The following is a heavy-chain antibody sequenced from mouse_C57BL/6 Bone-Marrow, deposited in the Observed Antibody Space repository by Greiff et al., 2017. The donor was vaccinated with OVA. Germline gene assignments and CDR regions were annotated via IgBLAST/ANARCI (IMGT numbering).Heavy chain of an antibody. D-gene: IGHD1-1*01. J-gene: IGHJ4*01. CDR1: GFTFSDYG. V-gene: IGHV5-17*01. CDR3: ARFYYYGISRPYAMDY. CDR2: ISSGSSTI. Sequence: DVHLVESGGGLVKPGGSLKLSCAASGFTFSDYGMHWVRQAPEKGLEWVAYISSGSSTIYYADTVKGRFTMSRDNAKNTLFLQMTSLRSEDTAMYYCARFYYYGISRPYAMDYWGQGTSVTVSS.